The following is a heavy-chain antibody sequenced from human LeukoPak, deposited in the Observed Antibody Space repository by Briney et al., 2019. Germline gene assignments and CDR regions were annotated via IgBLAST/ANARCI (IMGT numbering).Heavy chain of an antibody. D-gene: IGHD6-19*01. J-gene: IGHJ4*02. CDR1: GFTFSSYG. V-gene: IGHV3-30*18. CDR2: ISYDGSNK. CDR3: AKDGAGWYGDY. Sequence: GRSLRLSCAAPGFTFSSYGMHWVRQAPGKGLEWVAVISYDGSNKYYADSVKGRFTISRDNSKNALYLQMNSLRAEDTAVYYCAKDGAGWYGDYWGQGTLVTVSS.